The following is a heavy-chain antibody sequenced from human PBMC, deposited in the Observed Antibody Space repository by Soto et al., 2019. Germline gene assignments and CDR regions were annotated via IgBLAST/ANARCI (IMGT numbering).Heavy chain of an antibody. CDR2: IWYDGSNK. CDR3: AREHIAARQYYYYYYGMDV. V-gene: IGHV3-33*01. Sequence: GGSLRLSCAASGFTFSSYGMHWVRQAPGKGLEWVAVIWYDGSNKYYADSVKGRFTISRDNSKNTLYLQMNSLRAEDTAVYYCAREHIAARQYYYYYYGMDVWGQGTTVTVSS. D-gene: IGHD6-6*01. J-gene: IGHJ6*02. CDR1: GFTFSSYG.